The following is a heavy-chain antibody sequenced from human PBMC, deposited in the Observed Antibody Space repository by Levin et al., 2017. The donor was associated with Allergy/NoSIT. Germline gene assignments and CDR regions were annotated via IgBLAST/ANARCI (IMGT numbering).Heavy chain of an antibody. CDR2: INSDGSST. CDR3: AGEPRSAFDI. V-gene: IGHV3-74*01. D-gene: IGHD6-13*01. J-gene: IGHJ3*02. Sequence: GGSLRLSCEASGFTFSDYWMHWVRQAPGKGLVWVSRINSDGSSTAYADSVKGRFTISRDNAKNTLYLQMNSLRAGDTAVYYCAGEPRSAFDIWGQGTMVTVSS. CDR1: GFTFSDYW.